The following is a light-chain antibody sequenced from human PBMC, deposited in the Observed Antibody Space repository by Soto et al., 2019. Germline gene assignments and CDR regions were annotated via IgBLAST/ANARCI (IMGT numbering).Light chain of an antibody. J-gene: IGKJ1*01. V-gene: IGKV3-15*01. CDR1: QSVSSK. Sequence: EIVMTQSPTTLSLSPCQRATVSCGAIQSVSSKLAWYQQIPGQSPRRLIYSASTRATGIPARFSGRGSGTEFTLTISSLQSEDFAVYYCHKYNHWLTWTFGKGTKVDIK. CDR3: HKYNHWLTWT. CDR2: SAS.